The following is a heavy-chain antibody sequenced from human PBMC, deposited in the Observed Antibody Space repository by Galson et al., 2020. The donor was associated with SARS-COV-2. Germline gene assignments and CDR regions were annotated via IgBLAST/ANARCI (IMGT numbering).Heavy chain of an antibody. Sequence: GGSLRLSCAASTFTFTDYTMHWLRQAPRGGLEWVASVSRTSGFIHYAKSLKGRFTIYRDNVNSLVYLQMDSLRPEDTAVYYCARDARPYYDNLMSFSFFDPWGQGTLVTVSS. CDR3: ARDARPYYDNLMSFSFFDP. CDR1: TFTFTDYT. V-gene: IGHV3-21*04. J-gene: IGHJ5*02. D-gene: IGHD3-9*01. CDR2: VSRTSGFI.